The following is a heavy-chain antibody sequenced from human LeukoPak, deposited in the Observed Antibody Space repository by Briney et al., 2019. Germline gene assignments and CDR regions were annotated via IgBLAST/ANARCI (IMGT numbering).Heavy chain of an antibody. D-gene: IGHD6-19*01. CDR1: GGSISSYY. CDR2: IYYSGST. Sequence: PSETLSLTCTVSGGSISSYYWSWIRQPPGKGLEWIGHIYYSGSTNYNPSLKSRVTISVDTSKNQFSLKLSSVIAADTAVYYCAKDPNQGTSGWEHWGQGTLVTVSS. CDR3: AKDPNQGTSGWEH. V-gene: IGHV4-59*08. J-gene: IGHJ4*02.